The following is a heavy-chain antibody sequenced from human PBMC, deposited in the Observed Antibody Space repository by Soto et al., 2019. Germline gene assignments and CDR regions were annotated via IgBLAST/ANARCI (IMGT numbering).Heavy chain of an antibody. D-gene: IGHD4-17*01. Sequence: EVQLLESGGGLVQPGGSLRLSCVASGFTFSTYAMSWVRQAPGKGLEWVSAISAGGGSTYYADSVKGRSTISRDNSINTLFMQMNSMRTEDTAVYYCAHPRGYGVFDAYDIWGQGAMVTVSS. CDR2: ISAGGGST. J-gene: IGHJ3*02. CDR3: AHPRGYGVFDAYDI. V-gene: IGHV3-23*01. CDR1: GFTFSTYA.